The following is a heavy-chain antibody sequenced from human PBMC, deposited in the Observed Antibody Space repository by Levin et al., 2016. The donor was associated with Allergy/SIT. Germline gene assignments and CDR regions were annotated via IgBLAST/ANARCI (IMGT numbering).Heavy chain of an antibody. Sequence: SVKVSCKASGGTFSSYAISWVRQAPGQGLEWMGGIIPIFGTANYAQKFQGRVTITADESTSTAYMELSSLRSEDTAVYYCAREESHYGDYLNDAFDIWGQGTMVTVSS. CDR1: GGTFSSYA. J-gene: IGHJ3*02. D-gene: IGHD4-17*01. CDR2: IIPIFGTA. CDR3: AREESHYGDYLNDAFDI. V-gene: IGHV1-69*13.